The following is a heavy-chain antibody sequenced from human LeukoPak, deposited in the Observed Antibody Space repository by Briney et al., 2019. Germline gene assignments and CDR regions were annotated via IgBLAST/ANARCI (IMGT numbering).Heavy chain of an antibody. V-gene: IGHV4-59*01. Sequence: PSEPLSLTCTVFGGSISTYYWSWIRQPPGKGLEWIGYIYDSGSTNYNPSLKSRVTISGDTSKNQFSLKLTSVTAADTAVYYCARHISGNKDYWGQGTLVIVSS. CDR1: GGSISTYY. D-gene: IGHD1/OR15-1a*01. CDR2: IYDSGST. CDR3: ARHISGNKDY. J-gene: IGHJ4*02.